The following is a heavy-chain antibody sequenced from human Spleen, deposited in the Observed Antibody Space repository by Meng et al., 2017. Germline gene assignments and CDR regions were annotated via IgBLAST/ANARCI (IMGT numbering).Heavy chain of an antibody. J-gene: IGHJ2*01. CDR3: AVHSGGQDPRYFDL. V-gene: IGHV5-51*01. Sequence: GESLKISCKGSGYSFTSYWIGWVRQMPGKGLEWVGIIYPGDSDTRYRPSFQGQVTISPDKSISTAYLQRSSLKASDTAVYYCAVHSGGQDPRYFDLWGRRTLVTVSS. CDR1: GYSFTSYW. CDR2: IYPGDSDT. D-gene: IGHD1-14*01.